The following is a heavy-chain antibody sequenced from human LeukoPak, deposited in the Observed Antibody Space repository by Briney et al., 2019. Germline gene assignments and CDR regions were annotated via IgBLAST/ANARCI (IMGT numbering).Heavy chain of an antibody. CDR3: ARPSRDYGDYSNYYYYYMDV. Sequence: GGSLRLSCAASGFTFSDYYMSWIRQAPGKGLEWVSYISSSGSTIYYADSVKGRFTISRDNAMNSLYLQMNSLRAEDTAVYYCARPSRDYGDYSNYYYYYMDVWGKGTTVTVSS. D-gene: IGHD4-17*01. CDR2: ISSSGSTI. CDR1: GFTFSDYY. V-gene: IGHV3-11*01. J-gene: IGHJ6*03.